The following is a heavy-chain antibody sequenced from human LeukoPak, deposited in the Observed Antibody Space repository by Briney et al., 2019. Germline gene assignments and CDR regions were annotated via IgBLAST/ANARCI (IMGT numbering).Heavy chain of an antibody. J-gene: IGHJ4*02. CDR1: GFTFSSYA. V-gene: IGHV3-30*04. D-gene: IGHD2-2*01. CDR3: ATLPIVVVPAAYFDY. Sequence: QPGGSLRLSCAASGFTFSSYAMHWVRQAPGKGLEWVAVISYDGSNKYYADSVKGRFTISRDNSKNTLYLQMNSLRAEDTAVYYCATLPIVVVPAAYFDYWGQGTLVTVSS. CDR2: ISYDGSNK.